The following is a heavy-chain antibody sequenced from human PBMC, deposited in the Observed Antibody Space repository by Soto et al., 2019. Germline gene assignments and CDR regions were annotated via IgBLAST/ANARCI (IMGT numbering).Heavy chain of an antibody. V-gene: IGHV1-2*04. J-gene: IGHJ6*02. CDR3: ARVAVTYHYGMYV. D-gene: IGHD4-4*01. CDR1: GYTFTGYY. Sequence: ASVKVSCKASGYTFTGYYMHWVRQAPGQGLEWMGWINPNSGGTNYAQKFQGWVTMTRDTPISTAYMELSRLRSDDTAVYYCARVAVTYHYGMYVWGQGTTVTVSS. CDR2: INPNSGGT.